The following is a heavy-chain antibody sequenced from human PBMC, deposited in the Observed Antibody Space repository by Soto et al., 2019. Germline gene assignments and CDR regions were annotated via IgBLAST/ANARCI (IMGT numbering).Heavy chain of an antibody. Sequence: SCPTLVNPAQTLTLTCTFSGYSLSTSGVGXGWIRQPPGKALEWLALIYWNDDKRYSPSLKSRLTITKDTSKNQVVLTMTNMDPVDTATYYCAHRLGTSTSGYWGQGTLVTVSS. CDR1: GYSLSTSGVG. V-gene: IGHV2-5*01. J-gene: IGHJ4*02. CDR3: AHRLGTSTSGY. CDR2: IYWNDDK. D-gene: IGHD2-2*01.